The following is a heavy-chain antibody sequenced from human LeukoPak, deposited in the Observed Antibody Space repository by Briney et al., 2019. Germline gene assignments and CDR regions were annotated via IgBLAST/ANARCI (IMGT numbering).Heavy chain of an antibody. CDR3: ARQKWEGNLFDP. Sequence: SETLSLTCTVSGDSISSSTYYWGWIRQPPGKGLEWIGSIYYSGSTYYNPSLKSRVTISVDTSKSQFSLKLSSMTAADTAVYYCARQKWEGNLFDPWGQGTLVTVST. CDR2: IYYSGST. CDR1: GDSISSSTYY. V-gene: IGHV4-39*01. D-gene: IGHD1-26*01. J-gene: IGHJ5*02.